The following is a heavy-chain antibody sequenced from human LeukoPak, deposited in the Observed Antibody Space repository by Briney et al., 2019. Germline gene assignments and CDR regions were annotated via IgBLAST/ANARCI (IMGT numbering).Heavy chain of an antibody. Sequence: GGSLRLSCAASGFTFSSYAMHWVRQAPGKGLEWVAVISYDGSNKYYADSVKGRFTISRDNSKNTLYLQMNSLRAEDTAVYYCARDLGGYSYGPPGEYWGQGTLVTVSS. CDR2: ISYDGSNK. D-gene: IGHD5-18*01. V-gene: IGHV3-30-3*01. J-gene: IGHJ4*02. CDR1: GFTFSSYA. CDR3: ARDLGGYSYGPPGEY.